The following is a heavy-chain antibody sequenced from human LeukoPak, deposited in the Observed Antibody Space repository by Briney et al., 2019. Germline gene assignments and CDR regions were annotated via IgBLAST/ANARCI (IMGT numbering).Heavy chain of an antibody. J-gene: IGHJ2*01. Sequence: GRSLRLSCAASGFSFSSHAIHWVRQAPGKGLEWMAIISSDGSNTFYADSVEGRFTISRDNSKNTLYLQMNSLRSEDTAVYYCARVGPYSGYDYWYFDLWGRGTLVTVSS. D-gene: IGHD5-12*01. V-gene: IGHV3-30-3*01. CDR2: ISSDGSNT. CDR1: GFSFSSHA. CDR3: ARVGPYSGYDYWYFDL.